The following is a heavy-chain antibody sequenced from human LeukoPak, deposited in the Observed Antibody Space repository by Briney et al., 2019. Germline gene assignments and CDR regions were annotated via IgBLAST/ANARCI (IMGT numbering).Heavy chain of an antibody. V-gene: IGHV3-74*01. CDR3: VGTIASRGSEY. J-gene: IGHJ4*02. CDR1: GFTFSSHL. Sequence: GGSLRLSCAASGFTFSSHLMHWVRQAPGKGLVWVSRISSDGAYTNYADSVRGRFTISRDNAKNTLYLQMNSLRVDDTAMYYCVGTIASRGSEYWGQGALVTVSS. CDR2: ISSDGAYT. D-gene: IGHD6-6*01.